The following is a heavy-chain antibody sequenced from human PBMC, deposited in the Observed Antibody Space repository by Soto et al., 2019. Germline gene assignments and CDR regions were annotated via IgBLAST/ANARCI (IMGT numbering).Heavy chain of an antibody. J-gene: IGHJ5*02. CDR2: IYYSGST. Sequence: SETLSLTCTVSGGSISSGGYYWSWIRQHPGKGLEWIGYIYYSGSTNYNPSLKSRVTISVDTSKNQFSLKLSSVTAADTAVYYCARYSSSRNNWFDPWGQATLVTVSS. CDR1: GGSISSGGYY. D-gene: IGHD6-13*01. CDR3: ARYSSSRNNWFDP. V-gene: IGHV4-61*08.